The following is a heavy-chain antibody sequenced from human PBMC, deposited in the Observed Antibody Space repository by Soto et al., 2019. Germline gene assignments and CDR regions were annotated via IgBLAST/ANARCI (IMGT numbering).Heavy chain of an antibody. V-gene: IGHV3-66*01. Sequence: EVQLVESGGGLVQPGGSLRLSCAASGFTVSSNYMSWVRQAPGKGLEWVSVIYSGGSTYYADSVKGRFTISRDNSKNTLYLQMNSLRAEDTAVYYCARGRHNFPDYYYDSSGYYSPDYWGQGPRVTVSS. CDR1: GFTVSSNY. CDR2: IYSGGST. CDR3: ARGRHNFPDYYYDSSGYYSPDY. D-gene: IGHD3-22*01. J-gene: IGHJ4*02.